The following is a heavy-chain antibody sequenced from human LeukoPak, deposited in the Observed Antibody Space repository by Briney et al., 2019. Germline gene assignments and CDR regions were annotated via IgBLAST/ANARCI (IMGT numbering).Heavy chain of an antibody. V-gene: IGHV4-61*01. Sequence: SETLSLTCTVSGGSVSSGTYYWSWIRQPPGKGLEWIGYIYYSGSTNYNPSLKSRVTISVDTSKNQFSLKLSSVTAADTAVYYCAREYSGYGPLRYWGQGTLVTVSS. J-gene: IGHJ4*02. CDR2: IYYSGST. D-gene: IGHD5-12*01. CDR1: GGSVSSGTYY. CDR3: AREYSGYGPLRY.